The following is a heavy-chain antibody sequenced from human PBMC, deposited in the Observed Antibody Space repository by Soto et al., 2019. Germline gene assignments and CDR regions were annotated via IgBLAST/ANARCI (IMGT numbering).Heavy chain of an antibody. CDR1: GFTFSSYA. D-gene: IGHD3-22*01. V-gene: IGHV3-30-3*01. CDR3: ARDYYDSSGYFHPVCYFDY. J-gene: IGHJ4*02. Sequence: QVQLVESGGGVVQPGRSLRLSCAASGFTFSSYAMHWVRQAPGKGLEWVAVISYDGSNKYYADSVKGRFTISRDNSKNTLYLQMNSLSAEDTAVYYCARDYYDSSGYFHPVCYFDYWGQGTLVTVSS. CDR2: ISYDGSNK.